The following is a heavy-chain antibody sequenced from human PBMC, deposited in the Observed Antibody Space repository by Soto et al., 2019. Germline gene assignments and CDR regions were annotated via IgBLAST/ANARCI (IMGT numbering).Heavy chain of an antibody. CDR3: ATRVDLCFGTTDY. J-gene: IGHJ4*02. CDR2: ISSSSSSI. Sequence: GGSLSLSCAASGFTFSSYSMNWVRQAPGKGLEWVSYISSSSSSIYYADSVKGRFTISRDNAKNTLYLQMNSLRDEDTAVYYCATRVDLCFGTTDYWGQGTLVTVSS. CDR1: GFTFSSYS. D-gene: IGHD3-10*01. V-gene: IGHV3-48*02.